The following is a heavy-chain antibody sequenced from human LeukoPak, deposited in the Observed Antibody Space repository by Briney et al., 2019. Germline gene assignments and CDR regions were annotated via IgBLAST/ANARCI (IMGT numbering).Heavy chain of an antibody. D-gene: IGHD6-19*01. V-gene: IGHV3-13*04. CDR2: IGAAGDT. Sequence: GGSLRLSCAASGFTFSSYWMHWVRQATGKGLEWVSGIGAAGDTYYPGSVKGRFTISRENANNSLYLQMNSLRAGDTAMYYCARDRAGDFDYWGQGTLVTVSS. CDR3: ARDRAGDFDY. J-gene: IGHJ4*02. CDR1: GFTFSSYW.